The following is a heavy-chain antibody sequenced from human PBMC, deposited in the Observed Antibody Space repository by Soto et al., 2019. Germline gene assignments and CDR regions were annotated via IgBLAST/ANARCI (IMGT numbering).Heavy chain of an antibody. CDR3: TKAGQVGASPLGYYGMDV. CDR1: GFTFSNYA. Sequence: PGGSLRLSCAASGFTFSNYAMNWVRQAPGKGLECVSGISGSGISTYYADSVKGRFTISRDNSKNTLYLQLNSLRAEDTAVYYCTKAGQVGASPLGYYGMDVWGQGTTVTVSS. CDR2: ISGSGIST. J-gene: IGHJ6*02. D-gene: IGHD1-26*01. V-gene: IGHV3-23*01.